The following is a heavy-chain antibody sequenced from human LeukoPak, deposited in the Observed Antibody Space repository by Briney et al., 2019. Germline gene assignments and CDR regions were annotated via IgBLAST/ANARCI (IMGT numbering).Heavy chain of an antibody. V-gene: IGHV4-61*02. J-gene: IGHJ6*03. D-gene: IGHD6-19*01. CDR2: IYTSGST. Sequence: SETLSLTCTVSGGSISSGSYYWSWIRQPAGKGLEWIGRIYTSGSTNYNPSLKSRVTISVDTSKNQFSLKLSSVTAADTAVYYCAVGAVAGSYYYYYMDVWGKGTTVTVSS. CDR1: GGSISSGSYY. CDR3: AVGAVAGSYYYYYMDV.